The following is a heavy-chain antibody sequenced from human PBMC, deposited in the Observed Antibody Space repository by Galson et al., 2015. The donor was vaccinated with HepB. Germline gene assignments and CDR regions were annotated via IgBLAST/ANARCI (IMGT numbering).Heavy chain of an antibody. CDR2: IYFSGDT. CDR3: ARRGATTDAFDI. CDR1: YY. Sequence: YYWSWIRQPPGKGLECIGSIYFSGDTYYNPSLKSRVTISGDTSKNQFSLKLTSVTAADTAVYYCARRGATTDAFDIWGQGTMVTVSS. V-gene: IGHV4-39*01. D-gene: IGHD1-26*01. J-gene: IGHJ3*02.